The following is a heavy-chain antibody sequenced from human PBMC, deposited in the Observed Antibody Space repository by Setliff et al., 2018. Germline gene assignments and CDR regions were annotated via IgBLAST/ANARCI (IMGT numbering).Heavy chain of an antibody. D-gene: IGHD3-22*01. J-gene: IGHJ4*02. CDR1: GFTFSTYV. Sequence: RLSCAASGFTFSTYVMTWVRQAPGKGLEWVSSIHGEGINTYYADSVQGRFTISRDNSKNTLYLQMSSLRLEDTAVYYCARDANIVVVHNPYYFDFWGQGTLVTVSS. V-gene: IGHV3-23*01. CDR3: ARDANIVVVHNPYYFDF. CDR2: IHGEGINT.